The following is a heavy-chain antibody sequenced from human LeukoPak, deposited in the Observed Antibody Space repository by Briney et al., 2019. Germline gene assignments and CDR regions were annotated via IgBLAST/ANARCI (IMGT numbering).Heavy chain of an antibody. V-gene: IGHV4-59*08. J-gene: IGHJ4*02. CDR3: ARTDRSGWYRSVDY. CDR2: IYYSGST. Sequence: PSETLSLTCTVSGGSISSYHWSWIRQPPGKGLEWIGYIYYSGSTNYNPSLKSRVTISVDTSKNQFSLKLSSVTAADTAVYYCARTDRSGWYRSVDYWGQGTLVTVSS. CDR1: GGSISSYH. D-gene: IGHD6-19*01.